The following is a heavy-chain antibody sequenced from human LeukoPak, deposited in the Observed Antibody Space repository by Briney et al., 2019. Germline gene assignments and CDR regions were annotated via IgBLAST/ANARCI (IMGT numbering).Heavy chain of an antibody. CDR2: ISSSSSFI. CDR1: GSTFSIYS. Sequence: GGSLRLSCAASGSTFSIYSMNWVRQAPGKGLEWVSSISSSSSFIYYADSIKGRFTISRDNAKNSLYLQMNSLRAEDTALYYCAKETGGWYYFDYWGQGTLVTVSS. CDR3: AKETGGWYYFDY. V-gene: IGHV3-21*04. D-gene: IGHD6-19*01. J-gene: IGHJ4*02.